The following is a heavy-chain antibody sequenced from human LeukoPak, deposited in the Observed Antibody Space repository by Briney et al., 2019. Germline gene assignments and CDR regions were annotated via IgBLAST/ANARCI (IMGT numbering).Heavy chain of an antibody. J-gene: IGHJ4*02. D-gene: IGHD3-9*01. CDR3: ARGGYYDILTGYYVYLDY. CDR2: IHYSGST. Sequence: SETLSLTCTVSGGSISSYYWSWIRQPPGKGLEWIGYIHYSGSTNYNPSLESRVTISVDTSKNQFSLKLSSVTAADTAVYYCARGGYYDILTGYYVYLDYRGQGTLVTVSS. V-gene: IGHV4-59*01. CDR1: GGSISSYY.